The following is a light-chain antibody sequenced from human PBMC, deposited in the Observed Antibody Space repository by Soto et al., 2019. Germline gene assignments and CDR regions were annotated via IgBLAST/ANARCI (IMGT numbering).Light chain of an antibody. CDR2: GAS. J-gene: IGKJ1*01. Sequence: EIVTTQSPVTLSVSPGERATLSCRASQSVSRNLAWYQQKPGQAPRLLIYGASTRATGIPARFSGSGSGTDFTLTISSLQSEDFAVYYCQQYNNWPPWTFGQGTKVDIK. CDR1: QSVSRN. V-gene: IGKV3-15*01. CDR3: QQYNNWPPWT.